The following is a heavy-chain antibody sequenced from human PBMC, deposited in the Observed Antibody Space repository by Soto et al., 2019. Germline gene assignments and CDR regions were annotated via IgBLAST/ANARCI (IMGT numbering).Heavy chain of an antibody. J-gene: IGHJ4*02. V-gene: IGHV3-23*01. D-gene: IGHD3-10*01. Sequence: PGGSLRLSCVASGFTFSSYSMSWVRQAPGKGLEWVSGFRAGGDDGTTYYADSVKGRFTISRDNSKNTLFLQMNSLRAEDTAIYSCAKKVNSGSGSQYFDYFGQGTLVTVSS. CDR3: AKKVNSGSGSQYFDY. CDR2: FRAGGDDGTT. CDR1: GFTFSSYS.